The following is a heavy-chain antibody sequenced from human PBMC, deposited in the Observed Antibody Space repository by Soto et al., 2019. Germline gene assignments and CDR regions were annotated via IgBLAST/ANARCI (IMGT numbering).Heavy chain of an antibody. CDR2: ISWNSGSI. CDR3: AKRYSSSHGYYYYGMDV. CDR1: GFTFDDYA. Sequence: EVQLVESGGGLVQPGRSLRLSCAASGFTFDDYAMHWVRQAPGKGLEWVSGISWNSGSIGYADSVKGRFTISRDNAKNSLYRQMNSMRAEDTALYYCAKRYSSSHGYYYYGMDVWGQGTTVTVSS. V-gene: IGHV3-9*01. D-gene: IGHD6-6*01. J-gene: IGHJ6*02.